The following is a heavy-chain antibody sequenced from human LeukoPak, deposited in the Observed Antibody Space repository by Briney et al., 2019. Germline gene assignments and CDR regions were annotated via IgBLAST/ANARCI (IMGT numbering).Heavy chain of an antibody. Sequence: SETLSLTCTVSGGSISSYYWSWIRQPPGKGLEWSGDIYYSGSTNYNPSHKSRVTISVDTSKNQFSLKLSSVTAADTAVYYCARVFSEGAMIAWDAFDIWGQGTMVTVSS. CDR3: ARVFSEGAMIAWDAFDI. D-gene: IGHD1-26*01. J-gene: IGHJ3*02. CDR2: IYYSGST. V-gene: IGHV4-59*01. CDR1: GGSISSYY.